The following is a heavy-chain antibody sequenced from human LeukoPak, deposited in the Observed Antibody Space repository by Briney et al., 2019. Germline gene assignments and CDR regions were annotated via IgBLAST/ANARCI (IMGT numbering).Heavy chain of an antibody. CDR3: ARGEIVITFGSSRPGDAFNI. V-gene: IGHV1-46*01. J-gene: IGHJ3*02. CDR2: INPSGGST. CDR1: GYTFTSYY. D-gene: IGHD3-16*01. Sequence: AASVKVSCKASGYTFTSYYMHWVRQAPGQGLEWMGIINPSGGSTSYAQKFQGRVTMTRDTSTSTVYMELSSLRSEDTAVYYCARGEIVITFGSSRPGDAFNIWGQGTMVTVSS.